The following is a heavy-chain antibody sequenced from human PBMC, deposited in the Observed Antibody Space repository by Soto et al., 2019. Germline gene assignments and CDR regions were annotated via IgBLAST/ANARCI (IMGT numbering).Heavy chain of an antibody. D-gene: IGHD3-10*01. V-gene: IGHV3-48*01. CDR3: ARDLPRGFGELSPAHCDY. Sequence: EVQLVESGGGLVQPGGSLRLSCAASGFTFSSYSMNWVRQAPGKGLEWVSYISSSSSTIYYADSVKGRFTISRDNAKNSLYLQMNSLRAEDTAVYYCARDLPRGFGELSPAHCDYWGQGTLVTVSS. J-gene: IGHJ4*02. CDR2: ISSSSSTI. CDR1: GFTFSSYS.